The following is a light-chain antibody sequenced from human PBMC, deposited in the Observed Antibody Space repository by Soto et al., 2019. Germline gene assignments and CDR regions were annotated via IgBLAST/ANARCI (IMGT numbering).Light chain of an antibody. CDR2: HVS. J-gene: IGLJ1*01. Sequence: CVLTKPASVSGSPGRSITISYTGTSSDVGGYNYVSWYQQYPGKAPRLIIYHVSNPPSGVSDRFSGSKSGNSASLTISGLQAEDEADYYCSSYTSTSTYVFGTGTKVTVL. V-gene: IGLV2-14*01. CDR1: SSDVGGYNY. CDR3: SSYTSTSTYV.